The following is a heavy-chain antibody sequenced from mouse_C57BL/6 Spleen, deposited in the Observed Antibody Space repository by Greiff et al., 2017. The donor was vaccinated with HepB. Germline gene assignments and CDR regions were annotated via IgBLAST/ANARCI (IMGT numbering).Heavy chain of an antibody. J-gene: IGHJ2*01. CDR1: GYTFTDYE. CDR2: IDPETGGT. V-gene: IGHV1-15*01. CDR3: TRFSDYDGYYFDY. D-gene: IGHD2-4*01. Sequence: VKLQESGAELVRPGASVTLSCKASGYTFTDYEMHWVKQTPVHGLEWIGAIDPETGGTAYNQKFKGKAILTADKSSSTAYMELRSLTSEDSAVYYCTRFSDYDGYYFDYWGQGTTLTVSS.